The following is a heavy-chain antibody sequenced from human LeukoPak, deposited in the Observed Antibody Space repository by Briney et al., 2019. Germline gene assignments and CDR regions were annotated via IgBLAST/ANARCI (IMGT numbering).Heavy chain of an antibody. CDR3: AKMTRVGYLLLSFGDS. CDR2: MSGSGPTT. D-gene: IGHD1-26*01. Sequence: PGGSLRLSCVASGFTFSSYAMTWVRQAPGKGLEWVSTMSGSGPTTYYADSVKGRFTVSRDTSKNTLYLQMNSLRAEDTAVYYCAKMTRVGYLLLSFGDSWGQGTLVTVSS. V-gene: IGHV3-23*01. CDR1: GFTFSSYA. J-gene: IGHJ4*02.